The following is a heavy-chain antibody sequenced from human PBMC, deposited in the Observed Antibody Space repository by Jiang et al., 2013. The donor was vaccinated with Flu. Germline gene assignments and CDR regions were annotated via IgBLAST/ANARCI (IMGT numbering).Heavy chain of an antibody. Sequence: LLESGGGLVKPGGSLRLSCAVSGFTFSAHSMYWVRQAPGKGLEWVSSITSAGSYIYYADSVKGRFTISRDNAKNSLYLQMDSLRAEDTAVYYCARDGGEYNDYYYGMDVWGQGTTVTVSS. CDR3: ARDGGEYNDYYYGMDV. J-gene: IGHJ6*02. D-gene: IGHD1-1*01. CDR1: GFTFSAHS. V-gene: IGHV3-21*01. CDR2: ITSAGSYI.